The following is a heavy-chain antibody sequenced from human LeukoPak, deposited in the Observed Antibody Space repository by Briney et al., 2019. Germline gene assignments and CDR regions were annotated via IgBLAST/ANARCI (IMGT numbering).Heavy chain of an antibody. D-gene: IGHD4-17*01. J-gene: IGHJ4*02. CDR3: ARGAHGDYN. CDR1: GGSISGYY. Sequence: PSETLSLTCAVYGGSISGYYWSWIRQPPGKGLEWIGEINHSGSTNYNPSLKSRVTISVDTSKNQFSLKLSSVTAADTAVYYCARGAHGDYNWGQGTLVTVSS. V-gene: IGHV4-34*01. CDR2: INHSGST.